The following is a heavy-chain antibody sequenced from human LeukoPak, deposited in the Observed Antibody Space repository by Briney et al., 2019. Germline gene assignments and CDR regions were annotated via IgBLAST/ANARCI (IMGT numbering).Heavy chain of an antibody. J-gene: IGHJ4*02. CDR3: AVLSSIGARDYFDF. V-gene: IGHV3-43*02. Sequence: GGSLRLSCAVSAFTFYDYAMHWVRQAPGKGLEWVSLISGDATSTYYADSVKGRFTISRDNSKNSLYLQMNSLRTEDTALYYCAVLSSIGARDYFDFWGQGTLVTVSS. CDR2: ISGDATST. D-gene: IGHD6-6*01. CDR1: AFTFYDYA.